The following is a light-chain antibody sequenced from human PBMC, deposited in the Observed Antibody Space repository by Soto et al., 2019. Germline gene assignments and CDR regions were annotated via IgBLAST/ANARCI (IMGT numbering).Light chain of an antibody. J-gene: IGKJ1*01. CDR2: DAS. CDR3: QQYHGSSLT. Sequence: DIQMTQSPPALSASVGDRVTITCRARESGHKWLAWYQQKEGKAPKVLIYDASTLETGVPSRFSGSGSGTEFALTISRLQPNDSATYFCQQYHGSSLTFAQGIKVEI. CDR1: ESGHKW. V-gene: IGKV1-5*01.